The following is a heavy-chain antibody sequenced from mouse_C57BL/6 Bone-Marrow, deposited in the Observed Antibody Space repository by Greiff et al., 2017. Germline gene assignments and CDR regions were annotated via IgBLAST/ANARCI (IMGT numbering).Heavy chain of an antibody. V-gene: IGHV5-16*01. D-gene: IGHD1-1*01. CDR2: INYDGSST. J-gene: IGHJ2*01. CDR1: GFTFSDYY. CDR3: ARSYYYGSSYVHFDY. Sequence: EVQRVESEGGLVQPGSSMKLSCTASGFTFSDYYMAWVRQVPEKGLEWVANINYDGSSTYYLDSLQSRFIISRDNAKNILYLQMSSLKSEDTATYYCARSYYYGSSYVHFDYWGQGTTLTVSS.